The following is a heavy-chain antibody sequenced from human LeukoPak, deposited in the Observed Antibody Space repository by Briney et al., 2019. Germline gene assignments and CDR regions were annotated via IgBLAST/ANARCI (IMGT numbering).Heavy chain of an antibody. J-gene: IGHJ4*02. D-gene: IGHD6-13*01. CDR3: ARDHSSWSYYFDY. Sequence: PGGSLRLSCAASGFTFSSYEMNWVRQAPGKGLEWVSYISSSGSTIYYADSVKGRFTISRDNAENSLYLQMNSLRAEDTAVYYCARDHSSWSYYFDYWGQGTLSPSPQ. CDR1: GFTFSSYE. V-gene: IGHV3-48*03. CDR2: ISSSGSTI.